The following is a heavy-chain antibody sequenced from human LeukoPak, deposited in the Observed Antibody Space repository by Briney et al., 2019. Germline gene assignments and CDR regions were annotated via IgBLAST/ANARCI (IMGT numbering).Heavy chain of an antibody. D-gene: IGHD2-15*01. CDR1: GFTVSSNY. J-gene: IGHJ4*02. Sequence: GGSLRLSCAASGFTVSSNYMSWVRQAPGKGLEWVSVIYSGGSAYYADSVKGRFTISRDNSKNTLYLQMNSLRAEDTAVYYCARGYCSGGSCYGISPAFDYWGQGTLVTVSS. CDR3: ARGYCSGGSCYGISPAFDY. CDR2: IYSGGSA. V-gene: IGHV3-66*01.